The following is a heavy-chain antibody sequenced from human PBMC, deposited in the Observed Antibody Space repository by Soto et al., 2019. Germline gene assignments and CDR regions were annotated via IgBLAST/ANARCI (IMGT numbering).Heavy chain of an antibody. CDR1: GFTFSSNW. CDR2: LNEDGSEK. V-gene: IGHV3-7*04. CDR3: VRDYGND. D-gene: IGHD3-16*01. Sequence: VQLVESGGDLVQPGGSLRLSCEVSGFTFSSNWMSWVRQAPGKGLEWVARLNEDGSEKQYVDSVKGRFTISRDNAKKSLYLQMSSLRADDTAVYYCVRDYGNDWGQGTLVTVSS. J-gene: IGHJ4*02.